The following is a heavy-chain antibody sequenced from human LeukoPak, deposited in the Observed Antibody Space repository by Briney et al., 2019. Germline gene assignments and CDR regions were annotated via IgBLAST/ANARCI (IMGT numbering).Heavy chain of an antibody. Sequence: SVKVSCKASGGTFSNYAISWVRQAPGQGLEWMGGSIPIFGTANYAQKFRGRVTITADKSTRTAYMELSSLRSEDTAVYYCARDDMHIAVAGRGDYWGQGTLVTVSS. D-gene: IGHD6-19*01. CDR3: ARDDMHIAVAGRGDY. J-gene: IGHJ4*02. CDR2: SIPIFGTA. CDR1: GGTFSNYA. V-gene: IGHV1-69*06.